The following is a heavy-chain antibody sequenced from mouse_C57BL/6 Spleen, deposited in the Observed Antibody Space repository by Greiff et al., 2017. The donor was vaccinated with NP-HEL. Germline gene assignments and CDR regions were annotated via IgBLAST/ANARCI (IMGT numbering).Heavy chain of an antibody. D-gene: IGHD1-1*01. V-gene: IGHV1-50*01. Sequence: QVQLQQPGAELVKPGASVKLSCKASGYTFTSYWMQWVKQRPGQGLEWIGEIDPSDSYTNYNQKFKGKATLTVDTSSSTAYMQLSSLTSEDSAVYYCGRGSSRRYAMDYWGQGTSVTVSS. CDR2: IDPSDSYT. CDR3: GRGSSRRYAMDY. CDR1: GYTFTSYW. J-gene: IGHJ4*01.